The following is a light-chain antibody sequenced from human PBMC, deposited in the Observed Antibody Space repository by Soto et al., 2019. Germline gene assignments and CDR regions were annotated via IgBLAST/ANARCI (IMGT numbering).Light chain of an antibody. Sequence: DIQMTQSPSTLSASVGDRVAITCRASQSISQWVAWYQQKPGRAPELLIYDASKLKSGVPSRFSGSGSGTEFSLTITSLQHDDSAMYCCQQYNGYSWTFGRGTKVEIK. V-gene: IGKV1-5*01. CDR1: QSISQW. CDR3: QQYNGYSWT. CDR2: DAS. J-gene: IGKJ1*01.